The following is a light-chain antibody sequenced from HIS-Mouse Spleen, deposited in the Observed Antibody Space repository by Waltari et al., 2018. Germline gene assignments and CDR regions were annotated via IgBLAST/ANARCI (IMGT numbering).Light chain of an antibody. Sequence: SYELTPPPSVSVSPGQTARITCPGAALPTKYAYWYQQKSGQAPVLVIYEDSKRPSGIPERFSGSSSGTMATLTISGAQVEDEADYYCYSTDSSGNHWVFGGGTKLTVL. V-gene: IGLV3-10*01. CDR2: EDS. CDR1: ALPTKY. J-gene: IGLJ3*02. CDR3: YSTDSSGNHWV.